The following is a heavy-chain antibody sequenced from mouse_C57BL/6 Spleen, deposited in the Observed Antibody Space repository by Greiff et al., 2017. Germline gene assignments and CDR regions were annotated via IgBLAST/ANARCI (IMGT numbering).Heavy chain of an antibody. CDR3: ARTDWERYFDY. J-gene: IGHJ2*01. Sequence: QVQLQQSGAELVKPGASVKISCKASGYAFSSYWMNWVKQRPGKGLEWIGQIYPGDGDTNYNGKFKGKATLTADKSSSTAYRQLSSLTSEDSAVYFCARTDWERYFDYWGQGTTLTVSS. D-gene: IGHD4-1*01. CDR2: IYPGDGDT. CDR1: GYAFSSYW. V-gene: IGHV1-80*01.